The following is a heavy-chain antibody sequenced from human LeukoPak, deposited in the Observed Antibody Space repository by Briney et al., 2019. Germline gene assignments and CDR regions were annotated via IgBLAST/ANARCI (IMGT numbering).Heavy chain of an antibody. V-gene: IGHV4-59*01. CDR1: GGSISSYY. Sequence: PSETLSLTCTVSGGSISSYYWSWIRQPPGRGLEWIGYIYYSGSTKYNPSLNSRVTFSVDTSKSQFSLKLSSVTAADTAVYYCARAAVAGNWYFDLWGRGTLVIVSS. CDR3: ARAAVAGNWYFDL. J-gene: IGHJ2*01. CDR2: IYYSGST. D-gene: IGHD6-19*01.